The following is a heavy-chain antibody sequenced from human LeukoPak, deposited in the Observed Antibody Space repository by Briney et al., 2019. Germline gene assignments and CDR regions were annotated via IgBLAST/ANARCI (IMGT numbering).Heavy chain of an antibody. CDR3: AKDHPAGPSVVVPAGPSDY. CDR1: GFTFSSYA. Sequence: GGSLRLSCAASGFTFSSYAMSWVRQALGKGLEWVSSMSGSGGSTYYADSVKGRFTISRDNSKNTLNLQMNSLRVEDTAVYYCAKDHPAGPSVVVPAGPSDYWGQGTLVTVSS. CDR2: MSGSGGST. J-gene: IGHJ4*02. D-gene: IGHD2-2*01. V-gene: IGHV3-23*01.